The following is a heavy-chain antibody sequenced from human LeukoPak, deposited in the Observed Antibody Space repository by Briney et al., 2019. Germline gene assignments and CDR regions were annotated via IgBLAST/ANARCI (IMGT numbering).Heavy chain of an antibody. D-gene: IGHD3-10*01. Sequence: ASVKVSCKASGGTFSSYAINWVRQAPGQGLEWMGGIIPMFSTSNYAQKFQDRVTITADKSTSTAYMNLTSLTSEDTAVYYCTNSKFGEFRNYYYMDVWGKGTTVTVSS. V-gene: IGHV1-69*06. CDR1: GGTFSSYA. CDR2: IIPMFSTS. J-gene: IGHJ6*03. CDR3: TNSKFGEFRNYYYMDV.